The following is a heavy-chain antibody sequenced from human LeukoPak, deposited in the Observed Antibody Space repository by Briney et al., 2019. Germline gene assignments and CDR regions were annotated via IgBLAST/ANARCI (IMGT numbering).Heavy chain of an antibody. CDR3: ASRGDYGYFDL. V-gene: IGHV4-61*02. J-gene: IGHJ2*01. D-gene: IGHD4-17*01. Sequence: SETLSLTCTVSGGSISSGSYYWSWIRQPAGKGLEWIGRIYTSGSTNYNPSLKSRVTISVDTSKNQFSLKLSSVTAADTAVYYCASRGDYGYFDLWGRGTLVTVSS. CDR2: IYTSGST. CDR1: GGSISSGSYY.